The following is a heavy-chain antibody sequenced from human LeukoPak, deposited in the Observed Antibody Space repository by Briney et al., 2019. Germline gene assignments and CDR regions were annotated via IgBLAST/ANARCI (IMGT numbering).Heavy chain of an antibody. CDR2: IYYSGST. V-gene: IGHV4-39*07. Sequence: SETLSLTCTVSGGSISSSSYYWGWIRQPPGKGLECIWSIYYSGSTYYNPSLKSRVTISVDTSKNQFSPKLSSVTAADTAVYYCARDEWGYYGSGNPGTNYYYYMDVWGKGTTVTVSS. CDR3: ARDEWGYYGSGNPGTNYYYYMDV. J-gene: IGHJ6*03. CDR1: GGSISSSSYY. D-gene: IGHD3-10*01.